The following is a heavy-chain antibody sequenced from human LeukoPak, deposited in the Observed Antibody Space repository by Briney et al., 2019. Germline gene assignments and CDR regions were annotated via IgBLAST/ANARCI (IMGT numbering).Heavy chain of an antibody. CDR2: IYYSGST. CDR3: AGPITTNDY. J-gene: IGHJ4*02. Sequence: SETLSLTCTVSGGSISSSSYYWGWIRQPPGKGLEWIGSIYYSGSTYYNPSLKSRVTISVDTSKNQFSLKLSSVTAADTAVYYCAGPITTNDYWGQGTLVTVSS. CDR1: GGSISSSSYY. D-gene: IGHD1-20*01. V-gene: IGHV4-39*01.